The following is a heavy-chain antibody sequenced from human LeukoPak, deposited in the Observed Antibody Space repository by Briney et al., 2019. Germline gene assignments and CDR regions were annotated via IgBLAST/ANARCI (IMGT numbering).Heavy chain of an antibody. J-gene: IGHJ5*02. CDR2: IIPILGIA. Sequence: SVKVSCKASGGTFSSYAISWVRPAPGQGLEWMGRIIPILGIANYAQKFQGRVTITADKSTSTAYMELSSLRSEDTAVYYCARDRPGYSSYFDPWGQGTLVTVSS. CDR3: ARDRPGYSSYFDP. CDR1: GGTFSSYA. D-gene: IGHD6-19*01. V-gene: IGHV1-69*04.